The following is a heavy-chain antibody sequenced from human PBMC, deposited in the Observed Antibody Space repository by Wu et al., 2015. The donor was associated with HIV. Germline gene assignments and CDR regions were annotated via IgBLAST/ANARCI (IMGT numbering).Heavy chain of an antibody. CDR2: INPNSGGT. J-gene: IGHJ4*02. CDR1: GGTFSSYA. D-gene: IGHD2-15*01. CDR3: ARCYPPGESACEFAY. V-gene: IGHV1-2*02. Sequence: QVQLVQSGAEVKKPGSSVKVSCKASGGTFSSYAISWVRQAPGQGLVWMGWINPNSGGTNYAQKFQDRVTMTRDTSISTAYMELTRLRSDDTAVYYCARCYPPGESACEFAYWGQGTLVTVSS.